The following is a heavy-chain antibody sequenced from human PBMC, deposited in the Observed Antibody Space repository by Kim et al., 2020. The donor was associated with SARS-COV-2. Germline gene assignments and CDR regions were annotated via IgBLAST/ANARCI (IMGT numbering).Heavy chain of an antibody. Sequence: GGSLRLSCAAFGLTFNRYGMHWVRQAPGKGLEWVAAVLYDGSKEYYADSVKGRFTISRDNSKSTLYLQMNSLRPEDTAVYYCAKATIVDVPTGKTWFDPLGQGTLVIVSS. J-gene: IGHJ5*02. CDR1: GLTFNRYG. D-gene: IGHD2-2*01. V-gene: IGHV3-30*18. CDR3: AKATIVDVPTGKTWFDP. CDR2: VLYDGSKE.